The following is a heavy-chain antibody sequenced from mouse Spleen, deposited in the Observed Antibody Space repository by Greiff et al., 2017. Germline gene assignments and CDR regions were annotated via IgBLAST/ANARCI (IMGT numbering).Heavy chain of an antibody. J-gene: IGHJ2*01. D-gene: IGHD1-2*01. CDR1: GYTFTSYW. CDR2: IDPSDSYT. Sequence: QVQLQQSGAELVKPGASVKLSCKASGYTFTSYWMQWVKQRPGQGLEWIGEIDPSDSYTNYNQKFKGKATLTVDTSSSTAYMQLSSLTSEDSAVYYCARKGGTATDYWGQGTTLTVSS. V-gene: IGHV1-50*01. CDR3: ARKGGTATDY.